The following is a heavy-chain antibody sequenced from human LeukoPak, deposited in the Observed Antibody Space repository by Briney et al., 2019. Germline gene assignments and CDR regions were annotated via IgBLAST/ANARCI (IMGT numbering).Heavy chain of an antibody. V-gene: IGHV3-7*03. CDR1: GFTFSSYA. CDR3: ASGGWLDY. Sequence: PGRSLRLSCAASGFTFSSYAMHWVRQAPGKGLEWVANINEDGSEKYYVDSVKGRFTISRDNAKNSLYLQMNSLRVEDTAVFYCASGGWLDYWGQGTLVTVSS. D-gene: IGHD6-19*01. CDR2: INEDGSEK. J-gene: IGHJ4*02.